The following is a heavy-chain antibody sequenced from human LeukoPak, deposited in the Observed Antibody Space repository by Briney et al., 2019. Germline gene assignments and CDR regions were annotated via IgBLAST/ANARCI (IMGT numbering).Heavy chain of an antibody. CDR2: IKQDGSEK. V-gene: IGHV3-7*03. Sequence: GGSLRLSSAASGFTFSSYWMSWVRQAPGKGLEWVANIKQDGSEKHYVDSVKGRFTISRDNAKNSLYLQMNSLRAEDTAVYYCARGSHVLRYFDWPTFDYWGQGTLVTVSS. CDR3: ARGSHVLRYFDWPTFDY. CDR1: GFTFSSYW. J-gene: IGHJ4*02. D-gene: IGHD3-9*01.